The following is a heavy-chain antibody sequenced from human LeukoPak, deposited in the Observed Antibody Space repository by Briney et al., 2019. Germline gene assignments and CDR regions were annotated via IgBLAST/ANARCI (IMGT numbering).Heavy chain of an antibody. CDR2: VYYTGST. CDR3: ARGQNDYVWGSYRPLDY. CDR1: GGSISGTDYY. D-gene: IGHD3-16*02. J-gene: IGHJ4*02. Sequence: SETLSLTCTVSGGSISGTDYYWDWIRQPPGKGLEWVATVYYTGSTYCNPSLKSRVTMSVDTSKNQFSLKLSSVTAADTAVYYCARGQNDYVWGSYRPLDYWGQGTLVTVSS. V-gene: IGHV4-39*01.